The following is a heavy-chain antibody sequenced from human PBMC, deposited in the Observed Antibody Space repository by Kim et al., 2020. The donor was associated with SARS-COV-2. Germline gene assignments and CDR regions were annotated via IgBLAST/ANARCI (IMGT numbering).Heavy chain of an antibody. CDR2: ISSSSSYI. CDR3: ARVRIAVAGDDAFDI. D-gene: IGHD6-19*01. CDR1: GFTFSSYS. J-gene: IGHJ3*02. V-gene: IGHV3-21*01. Sequence: GGSLRLSCAASGFTFSSYSMNWVRQAPGKGLEWVSSISSSSSYIYYADSVKGRFTISRDNAKNSLYLQMNSLRAEDTAVYYCARVRIAVAGDDAFDIWGQGTMVTVSS.